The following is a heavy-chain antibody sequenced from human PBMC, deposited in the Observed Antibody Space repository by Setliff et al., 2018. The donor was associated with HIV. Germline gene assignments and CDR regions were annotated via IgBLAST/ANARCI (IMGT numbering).Heavy chain of an antibody. D-gene: IGHD1-1*01. CDR3: ARDRMPMASWVHDK. CDR1: DDSISSNY. V-gene: IGHV4-4*07. J-gene: IGHJ4*02. Sequence: SETLSLTCTVSDDSISSNYWSWIRQSAGKGLEWVGRIYTGGRTNYNPSLKGRVTMSVDTSKNQFSLNLSSVTAADTAVYYCARDRMPMASWVHDKWGQGTLVTVAS. CDR2: IYTGGRT.